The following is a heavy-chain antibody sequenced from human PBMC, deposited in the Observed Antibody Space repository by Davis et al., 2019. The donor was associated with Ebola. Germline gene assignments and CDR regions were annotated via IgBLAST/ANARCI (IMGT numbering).Heavy chain of an antibody. Sequence: GESLKVSCKASGYIFTGYYMHWVRQAPGQGLEWMGRINPNSGGTNYAQKFQGRVTMTRDTSISTAYMELSRLRSDDTAVYYCARDRLERWLQYYFDYWGQGTLVTVSS. J-gene: IGHJ4*02. D-gene: IGHD5-24*01. CDR3: ARDRLERWLQYYFDY. V-gene: IGHV1-2*06. CDR2: INPNSGGT. CDR1: GYIFTGYY.